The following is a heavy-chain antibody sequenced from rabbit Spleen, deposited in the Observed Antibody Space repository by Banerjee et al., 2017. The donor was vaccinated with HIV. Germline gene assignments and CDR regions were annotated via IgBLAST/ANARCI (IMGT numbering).Heavy chain of an antibody. CDR2: ILTGSHDT. D-gene: IGHD7-1*01. Sequence: QQQLEESGGGLVQPEGSLTLTCKASGFDFSSSYWMCWVRQVPGKGLEWIGCILTGSHDTNYASWAKGRFTISKTSSTTVTLQMTSLTAADTATYFCARDPGFSYNLWGQGTLVTVS. CDR1: GFDFSSSYW. CDR3: ARDPGFSYNL. J-gene: IGHJ4*01. V-gene: IGHV1S45*01.